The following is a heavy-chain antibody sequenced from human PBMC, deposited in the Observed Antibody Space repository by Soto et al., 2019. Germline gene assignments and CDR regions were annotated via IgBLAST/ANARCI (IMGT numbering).Heavy chain of an antibody. Sequence: PSETLSLTCTVSGGSVSGGSYYWSWIRQPPGKGLEWIGYIYYSGSTNYNPSLKSRVTISVDTSKNQFSLKLSSVTAADTAVYYCARDHGGYVGYWGQGTLVTVSS. V-gene: IGHV4-61*01. CDR2: IYYSGST. J-gene: IGHJ4*02. CDR3: ARDHGGYVGY. CDR1: GGSVSGGSYY. D-gene: IGHD5-12*01.